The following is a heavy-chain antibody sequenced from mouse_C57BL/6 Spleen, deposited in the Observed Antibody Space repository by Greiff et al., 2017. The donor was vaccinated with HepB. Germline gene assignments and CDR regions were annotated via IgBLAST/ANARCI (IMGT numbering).Heavy chain of an antibody. D-gene: IGHD3-2*02. CDR1: GFTFSDYY. V-gene: IGHV5-12*01. CDR2: ISNGGGST. Sequence: EVQGVESGGGLVQPGGSLKLSCAASGFTFSDYYMYWVRQTPEKRLEWVAYISNGGGSTYYPDTVKGRFTISRDNAKNTLYLQMSRLKSEDTAMYYCARGDSSGFDYWGQGTTLTVSS. J-gene: IGHJ2*01. CDR3: ARGDSSGFDY.